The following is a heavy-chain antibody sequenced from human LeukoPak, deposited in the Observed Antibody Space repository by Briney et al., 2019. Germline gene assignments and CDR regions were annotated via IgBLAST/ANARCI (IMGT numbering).Heavy chain of an antibody. Sequence: PSETLSLTCAVYGGSFSGYYWNWIRQPPGKGLEWIGEINHSGSTNYNPSLKSRVTISVDTSKNQFSLKLSSVTAADTAVYYCARKVYYLDVWGKGTTVTVSS. CDR1: GGSFSGYY. J-gene: IGHJ6*03. CDR2: INHSGST. V-gene: IGHV4-34*01. CDR3: ARKVYYLDV.